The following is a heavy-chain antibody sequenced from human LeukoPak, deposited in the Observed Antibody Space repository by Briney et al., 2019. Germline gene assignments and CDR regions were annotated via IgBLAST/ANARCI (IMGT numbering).Heavy chain of an antibody. CDR1: GFTFSSYW. CDR3: AREVYCSSTSCYTGYFQH. V-gene: IGHV3-7*01. CDR2: IKQDGSEK. J-gene: IGHJ1*01. Sequence: PGGSLRLSCAASGFTFSSYWVSWVRQAPGKGLEWVANIKQDGSEKYYVDSVKGRFTISRDNAKNSLYLHMNSLRAEDTAVYYCAREVYCSSTSCYTGYFQHWGQGTLVTVSS. D-gene: IGHD2-2*02.